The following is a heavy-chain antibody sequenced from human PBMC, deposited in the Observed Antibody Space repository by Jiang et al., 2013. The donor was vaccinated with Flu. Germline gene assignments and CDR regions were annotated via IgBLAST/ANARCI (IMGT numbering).Heavy chain of an antibody. CDR1: GGSISSGDYY. CDR3: ARAGGYCSGGSRYGPYDAFDI. V-gene: IGHV4-30-4*01. D-gene: IGHD2-15*01. Sequence: GPGLVKPSQTLSLTCTVSGGSISSGDYYWSWIRQPPGKGLEWIGYIYYSGSTYYNPSLKSRVTISVDTSKNQFSLKLSSVTAADTAVYYCARAGGYCSGGSRYGPYDAFDIWGQRDNGHRLF. J-gene: IGHJ3*02. CDR2: IYYSGST.